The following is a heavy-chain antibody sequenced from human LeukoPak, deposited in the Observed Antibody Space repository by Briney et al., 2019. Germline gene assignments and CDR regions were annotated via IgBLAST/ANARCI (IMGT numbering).Heavy chain of an antibody. CDR2: ISYDGSNK. J-gene: IGHJ4*02. CDR3: AKDRGYEIDY. Sequence: GRSLRLSCAASGFAFSSYGMHWVRQAPGKGLEWVAVISYDGSNKYYADSVKGRFTISRDNSKNTLYLQMNSLRAEGTAVYYCAKDRGYEIDYWGQGTLVTVSS. V-gene: IGHV3-30*18. CDR1: GFAFSSYG. D-gene: IGHD5-12*01.